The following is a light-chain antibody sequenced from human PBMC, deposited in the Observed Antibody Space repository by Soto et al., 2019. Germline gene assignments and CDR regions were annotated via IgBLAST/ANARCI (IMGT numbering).Light chain of an antibody. Sequence: DVQMTQSPSSLSASVGDRVTITCRASQVISSWLVWYQQKPGTAPKLLIYKASTLQSGVPSRFSGSESGTEFTLTIIGLQPEDFATYYCQQASTFPFTFGGGTEVRIK. CDR2: KAS. CDR1: QVISSW. V-gene: IGKV1-12*01. CDR3: QQASTFPFT. J-gene: IGKJ4*01.